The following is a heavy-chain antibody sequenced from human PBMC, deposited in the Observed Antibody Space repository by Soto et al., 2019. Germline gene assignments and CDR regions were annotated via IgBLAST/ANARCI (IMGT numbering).Heavy chain of an antibody. D-gene: IGHD3-9*01. Sequence: GGSLRLSWAASGFTFSSYSMNWVRQAPGKGLEWVSSISSSSSYIYYADSVKGRFTISRDNAKNSLYLQMNSLRAEDTAVYYCARESDWHDAFDIWGQGTMVTVSS. V-gene: IGHV3-21*01. J-gene: IGHJ3*02. CDR3: ARESDWHDAFDI. CDR1: GFTFSSYS. CDR2: ISSSSSYI.